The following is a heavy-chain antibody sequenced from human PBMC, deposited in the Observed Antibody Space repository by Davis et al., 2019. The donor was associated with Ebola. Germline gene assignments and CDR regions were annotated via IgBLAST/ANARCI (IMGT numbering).Heavy chain of an antibody. CDR1: GDSVSSNTAA. V-gene: IGHV6-1*01. CDR3: ARDLPYDQGYDY. CDR2: TYYRSKWFV. Sequence: MPSETLSLTCAISGDSVSSNTAAWNWIRQSPSRGLEWLGRTYYRSKWFVAYAVSVKSRMTINSDTSKNQFSLQLSSVTPEDTAVYYCARDLPYDQGYDYWGQGILVTVSS. J-gene: IGHJ4*02. D-gene: IGHD3-22*01.